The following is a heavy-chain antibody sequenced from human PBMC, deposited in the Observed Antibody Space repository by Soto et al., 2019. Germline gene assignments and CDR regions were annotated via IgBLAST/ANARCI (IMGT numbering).Heavy chain of an antibody. V-gene: IGHV1-18*01. Sequence: QVRLVQSGAEVKKPGASVKVSCKTYGYDFTNYGINWVRQAPGQGLEWMGWISAYNGNIVYAQNFRGRATLTTDTSTGSADMELRSLRSDATAVNYCVRGHVILTGWKFTFWCQGTRVTVSS. J-gene: IGHJ4*02. D-gene: IGHD3-9*01. CDR2: ISAYNGNI. CDR3: VRGHVILTGWKFTF. CDR1: GYDFTNYG.